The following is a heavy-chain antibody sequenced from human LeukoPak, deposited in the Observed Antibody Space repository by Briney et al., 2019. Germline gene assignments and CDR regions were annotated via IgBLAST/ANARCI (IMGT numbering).Heavy chain of an antibody. CDR3: VREDTPATANY. CDR2: INADEDRA. V-gene: IGHV3-74*01. CDR1: GFTFSDYW. Sequence: GGSLRLSCAASGFTFSDYWMHWVRQAPGKGLVWVSHINADEDRAAYADSVKGRFTISRDNARNTLYLQMNSLRAEDTAVYYCVREDTPATANYWGQGTLVTISS. D-gene: IGHD2-21*02. J-gene: IGHJ4*02.